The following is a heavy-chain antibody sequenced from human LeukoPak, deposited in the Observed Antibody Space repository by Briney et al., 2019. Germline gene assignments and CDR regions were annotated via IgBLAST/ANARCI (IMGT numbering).Heavy chain of an antibody. CDR2: IYYSGST. D-gene: IGHD4-17*01. V-gene: IGHV4-59*08. Sequence: SETLSLTCTVSGGSISSYYWSWIRQPPGKGLEWIGYIYYSGSTNYNPPLKSRVTISVDTSKNQFSLKLSSVTAADTAVYYCARHDYGDYSIDYWGQGTLVTVSS. J-gene: IGHJ4*02. CDR3: ARHDYGDYSIDY. CDR1: GGSISSYY.